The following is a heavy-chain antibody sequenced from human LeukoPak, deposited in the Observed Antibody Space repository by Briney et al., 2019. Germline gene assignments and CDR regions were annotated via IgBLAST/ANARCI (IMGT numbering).Heavy chain of an antibody. CDR1: GFTLSIYA. V-gene: IGHV3-23*01. D-gene: IGHD6-19*01. J-gene: IGHJ5*02. CDR3: AKGSGSGWYGWFAP. CDR2: IDASGGST. Sequence: GGSLRLSCAASGFTLSIYAMPWVRPAAPKVLEWVSCIDASGGSTYYAASVKGRFTISRDNSKNTFFLQMNTLRAADTAVYYCAKGSGSGWYGWFAPWGQGTLVTVSS.